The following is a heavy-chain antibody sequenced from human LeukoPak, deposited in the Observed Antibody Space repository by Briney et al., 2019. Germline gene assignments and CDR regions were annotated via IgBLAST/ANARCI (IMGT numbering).Heavy chain of an antibody. D-gene: IGHD1-26*01. V-gene: IGHV3-7*01. CDR1: GFTFSNYW. Sequence: GGSLRLSCSASGFTFSNYWMKWVRQAPGKGLEGVAYIKQDGSEIHYVDSVRGRFTISRDNAKNSLYLQMNSLRAEDTAVYYCTRAFSGSFDYWGQGTLVTVSP. CDR2: IKQDGSEI. CDR3: TRAFSGSFDY. J-gene: IGHJ4*02.